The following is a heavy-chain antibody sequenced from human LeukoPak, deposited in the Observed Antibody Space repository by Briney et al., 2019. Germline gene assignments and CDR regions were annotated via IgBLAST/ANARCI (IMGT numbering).Heavy chain of an antibody. J-gene: IGHJ6*02. CDR3: AKALSKLVLGMDV. V-gene: IGHV3-30*18. Sequence: GGSLSLSCAASGFTFSSYGMHWVRQAPGKGLEWVAVISYDGSNKYYADSVKGRFTISRDNSKNTLYLQMNSLRAEDTAVYYCAKALSKLVLGMDVWGQGTTVTVSS. D-gene: IGHD6-6*01. CDR2: ISYDGSNK. CDR1: GFTFSSYG.